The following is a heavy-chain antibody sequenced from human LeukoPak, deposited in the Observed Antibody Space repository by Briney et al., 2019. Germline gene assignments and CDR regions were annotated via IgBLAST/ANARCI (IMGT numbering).Heavy chain of an antibody. Sequence: PSETLSLTCAVYGGSFSGYYWSWIRQPPGKGLEWIGEINLSGSTNYNPSLKSRVTISVDTSKNQFSLKLSSVTAADTAVYYCARAYFDWSRRYNWFDPWGQGTLVTVSS. J-gene: IGHJ5*02. D-gene: IGHD3-9*01. CDR3: ARAYFDWSRRYNWFDP. CDR2: INLSGST. V-gene: IGHV4-34*01. CDR1: GGSFSGYY.